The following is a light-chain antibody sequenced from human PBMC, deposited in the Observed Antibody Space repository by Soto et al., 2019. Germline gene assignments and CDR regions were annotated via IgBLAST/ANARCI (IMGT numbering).Light chain of an antibody. J-gene: IGKJ1*01. V-gene: IGKV3-15*01. CDR2: VTS. CDR3: QQYNDWPPT. Sequence: EIVMTQSPATVSVSPGERATLSCRASQGVRGNLAWYQQKPGQAPRLLIYVTSTRAAGVPARFSGSASGTEFTLTISSLQSEDFAVYYCQQYNDWPPTLGHGTKVDIK. CDR1: QGVRGN.